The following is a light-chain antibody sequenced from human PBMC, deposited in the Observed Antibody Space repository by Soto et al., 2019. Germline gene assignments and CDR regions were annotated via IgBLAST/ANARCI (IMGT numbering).Light chain of an antibody. CDR1: SSDVGDYSY. CDR3: SSYSSSSTLRL. J-gene: IGLJ2*01. Sequence: QSALTQPASVSGSPGQSITISCTGASSDVGDYSYVSWYQHHPGQAPELLIYEVSNRPSGVSHRFSGSKSGNTASLTISGLQAEDEADYYCSSYSSSSTLRLFGGGTKLTVL. CDR2: EVS. V-gene: IGLV2-14*01.